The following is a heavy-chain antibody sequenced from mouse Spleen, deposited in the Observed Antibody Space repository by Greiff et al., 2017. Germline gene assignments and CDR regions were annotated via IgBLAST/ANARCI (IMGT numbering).Heavy chain of an antibody. V-gene: IGHV1-15*01. CDR3: TRGTGPFAY. J-gene: IGHJ3*01. D-gene: IGHD3-1*01. CDR2: IDPETGGT. CDR1: GYTFTDYE. Sequence: QVTLKVSGAELVRPGASVTLSCKASGYTFTDYEMHWVKQTPVHGLEWIGAIDPETGGTAYNQKFKGKATLTADKSSSTAYMELRSLTSEDSAVYYCTRGTGPFAYWGQGTLVTVSA.